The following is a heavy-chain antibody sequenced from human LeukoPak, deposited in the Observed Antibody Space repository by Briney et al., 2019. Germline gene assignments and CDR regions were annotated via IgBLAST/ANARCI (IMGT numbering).Heavy chain of an antibody. CDR1: GFTFGSYS. Sequence: GGSLRLSCAASGFTFGSYSMNWVRQAPGKGLEWVPYISSSSSTIYYADSVKGRFTISRDNAKNSLYLQMNSLRAEDTAVYYCARDGLVWGSPVGIDYWGQGTLVTVSS. V-gene: IGHV3-48*01. D-gene: IGHD3-16*01. CDR3: ARDGLVWGSPVGIDY. CDR2: ISSSSSTI. J-gene: IGHJ4*02.